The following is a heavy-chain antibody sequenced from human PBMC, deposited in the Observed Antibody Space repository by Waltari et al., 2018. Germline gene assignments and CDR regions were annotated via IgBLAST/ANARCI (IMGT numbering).Heavy chain of an antibody. V-gene: IGHV4-39*01. CDR2: IYYRGTT. J-gene: IGHJ5*02. Sequence: QLQLQESGPGLVKPSETLSLTCTVSGGSISSSSYYWGWIRQPPGKGLEWIGSIYYRGTTYYNPALKSRVTISVDTSKNQFALKLSSVTAADTAVYYCARRPLYCSSTSCYQNWFDPWGQGTLVTVSS. D-gene: IGHD2-2*01. CDR1: GGSISSSSYY. CDR3: ARRPLYCSSTSCYQNWFDP.